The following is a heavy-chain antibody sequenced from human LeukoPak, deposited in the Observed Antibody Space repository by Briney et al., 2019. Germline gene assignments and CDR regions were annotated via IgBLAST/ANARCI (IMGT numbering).Heavy chain of an antibody. V-gene: IGHV3-21*01. CDR2: IGSSSSSI. CDR1: GITFSSHS. Sequence: KSGGSLRLSCAASGITFSSHSMNWVRQAPGKGLEWVSAIGSSSSSIYYADSVKGRFTISRDNAKNSLYLQMNSLRAEDTAVYYCARVGDGYNTYYYYYGMDVWGQGTTVTVSS. J-gene: IGHJ6*02. D-gene: IGHD5-24*01. CDR3: ARVGDGYNTYYYYYGMDV.